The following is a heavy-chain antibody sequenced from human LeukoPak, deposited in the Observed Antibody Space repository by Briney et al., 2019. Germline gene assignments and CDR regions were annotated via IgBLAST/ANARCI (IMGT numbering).Heavy chain of an antibody. V-gene: IGHV4-39*01. CDR1: GGSISSSSYY. CDR2: IYYSGST. D-gene: IGHD2-2*01. Sequence: KPSETLSLTCTVSGGSISSSSYYWGWIRQPPRKGLEWIGSIYYSGSTYYNPSLKNRVTITVDTSKNQFSLKLSSVTAADTAVYYCARGARDILVVPAAICDYFDYWGQGTLVTVSS. CDR3: ARGARDILVVPAAICDYFDY. J-gene: IGHJ4*02.